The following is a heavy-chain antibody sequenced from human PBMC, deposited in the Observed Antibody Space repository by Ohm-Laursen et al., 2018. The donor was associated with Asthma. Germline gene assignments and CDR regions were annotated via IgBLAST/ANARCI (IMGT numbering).Heavy chain of an antibody. CDR3: TKGRLSIVGTNFDY. V-gene: IGHV3-9*01. J-gene: IGHJ4*02. D-gene: IGHD5-12*01. Sequence: SLRLSCAASGFTFDDYGMHWVRQAPGRGLEWVSGISWNSGGIGYADSVKGRFTISRNNAKNSLYLQMNSLRPDDTAFYYCTKGRLSIVGTNFDYWGQGTQVTVSS. CDR1: GFTFDDYG. CDR2: ISWNSGGI.